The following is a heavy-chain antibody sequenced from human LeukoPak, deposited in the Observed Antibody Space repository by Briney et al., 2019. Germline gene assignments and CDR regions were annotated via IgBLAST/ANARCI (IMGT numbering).Heavy chain of an antibody. D-gene: IGHD6-13*01. Sequence: ASVKVSCKASGGTFSSYAISWVRQAPGQGLEWMGGIIPIFGTANYAQKFQGRVTITTDESTSTAYMELSSLRSEDTAVYYCATGSYSSSWYPGGLVYYYYYMDVWGKGTTVTVSS. CDR1: GGTFSSYA. V-gene: IGHV1-69*05. CDR3: ATGSYSSSWYPGGLVYYYYYMDV. J-gene: IGHJ6*03. CDR2: IIPIFGTA.